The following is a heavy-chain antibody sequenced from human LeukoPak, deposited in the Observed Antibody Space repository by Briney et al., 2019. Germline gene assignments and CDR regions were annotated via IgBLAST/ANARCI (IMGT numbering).Heavy chain of an antibody. CDR1: GFTFSSYA. CDR2: ISGSGGST. V-gene: IGHV3-23*01. J-gene: IGHJ4*02. Sequence: GGSLRLYCAASGFTFSSYAMSWVRQAPGKGLEWVSAISGSGGSTYYADSVKGRFTISRDNSKNTLYLQMNSLRAEDTAVHYCAKDSTLYCSSTSCYPDYWGQGTLVTVSS. CDR3: AKDSTLYCSSTSCYPDY. D-gene: IGHD2-2*01.